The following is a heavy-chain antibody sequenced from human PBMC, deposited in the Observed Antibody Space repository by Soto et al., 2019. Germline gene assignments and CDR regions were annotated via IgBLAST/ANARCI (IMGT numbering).Heavy chain of an antibody. CDR1: GFTFSSYG. J-gene: IGHJ3*02. Sequence: SLKISCAASGFTFSSYGMHWVRQAPGKGLEWVAVISYDGSNKYYADSVKGRFTISRDNSKNTLYLQMNSLRAEDTAVYYCAKDPYGDYVHDSAFDIWGQGTMVTVSS. CDR2: ISYDGSNK. V-gene: IGHV3-30*18. D-gene: IGHD4-17*01. CDR3: AKDPYGDYVHDSAFDI.